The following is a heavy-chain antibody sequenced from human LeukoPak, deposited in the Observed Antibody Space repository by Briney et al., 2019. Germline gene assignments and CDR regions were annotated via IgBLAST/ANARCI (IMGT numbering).Heavy chain of an antibody. J-gene: IGHJ4*02. Sequence: AASVKVSCKASGGTFSSYAISWVRQAPGQGLEWMGGIIPIFGTANYAQKFQGRVTITADESTSTVYMEVSSLRSEDTAVYFCARDSEVRRNLWHYWGQGTLVTVSS. CDR3: ARDSEVRRNLWHY. D-gene: IGHD3-10*01. V-gene: IGHV1-69*13. CDR1: GGTFSSYA. CDR2: IIPIFGTA.